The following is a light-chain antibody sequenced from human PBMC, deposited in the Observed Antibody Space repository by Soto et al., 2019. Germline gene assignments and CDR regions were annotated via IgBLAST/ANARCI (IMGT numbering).Light chain of an antibody. Sequence: DIQMTQSPSTLSASVGDRVTITCRASQSLSSWLAWYQQKPGKAPKLLIYKASSLESGVPSRFSGSGSGTEFTLTISSLQPDDFATYYCQQYKSYCTFGQGTKLEIK. J-gene: IGKJ2*02. CDR2: KAS. CDR3: QQYKSYCT. V-gene: IGKV1-5*03. CDR1: QSLSSW.